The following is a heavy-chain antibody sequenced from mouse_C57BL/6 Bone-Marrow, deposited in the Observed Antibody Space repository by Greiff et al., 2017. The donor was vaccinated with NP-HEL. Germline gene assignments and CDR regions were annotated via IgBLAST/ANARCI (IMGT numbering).Heavy chain of an antibody. Sequence: QVHVKQSGAELARPGASVKLSCKASGYTFTSYGISWVKQRPGQGLEWIGEIYPRSGNTYYNEKFKGKATLTADKSSSTAYMELRSLTSEDSAVYFCARAGYHGGNWYFDVWGTGTTVTVSS. CDR1: GYTFTSYG. CDR2: IYPRSGNT. V-gene: IGHV1-81*01. J-gene: IGHJ1*03. CDR3: ARAGYHGGNWYFDV. D-gene: IGHD2-2*01.